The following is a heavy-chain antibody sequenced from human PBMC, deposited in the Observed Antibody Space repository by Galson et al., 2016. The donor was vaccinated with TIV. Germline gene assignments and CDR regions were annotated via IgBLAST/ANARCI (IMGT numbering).Heavy chain of an antibody. J-gene: IGHJ6*02. Sequence: SVKVSCKASGDTFSTYPFNWVRQAPGQGLEWVGGFIPLFGTANYAQKFQGRVTITADESTSTLYMEVSSLRSEDTAVHYCAKDRNTDMDTYHYYYGMDVWGQGTTVIVSS. V-gene: IGHV1-69*13. CDR2: FIPLFGTA. CDR1: GDTFSTYP. D-gene: IGHD5-18*01. CDR3: AKDRNTDMDTYHYYYGMDV.